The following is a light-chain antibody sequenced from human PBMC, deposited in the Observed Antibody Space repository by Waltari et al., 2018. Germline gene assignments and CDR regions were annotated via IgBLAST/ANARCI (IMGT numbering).Light chain of an antibody. CDR1: QSFSTN. Sequence: ETVMTPSPGPLSVSHGEGAPLSCRAGQSFSTNVAWYQQKPGQAPRLLIYAASTRATGIPARFSGSGSGTEFTLTISSMQSEDFAVYYCQQYNSWPPVYTFGQGTKLEIK. CDR3: QQYNSWPPVYT. J-gene: IGKJ2*01. V-gene: IGKV3-15*01. CDR2: AAS.